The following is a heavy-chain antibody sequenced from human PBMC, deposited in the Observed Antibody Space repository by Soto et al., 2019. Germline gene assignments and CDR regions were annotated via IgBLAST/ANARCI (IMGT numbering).Heavy chain of an antibody. Sequence: EVQLVESGGGLVQPGGSLRLSCAASGFTFSSYAMHWVRQAPGKGLEYVSAISSNGGSTYYANSVKGRFTISRDNSKNQLYLQMGRLRAEDMAVYYCARGPLADLDAFDIWGQGTMVTASS. CDR3: ARGPLADLDAFDI. CDR2: ISSNGGST. V-gene: IGHV3-64*01. D-gene: IGHD6-13*01. CDR1: GFTFSSYA. J-gene: IGHJ3*02.